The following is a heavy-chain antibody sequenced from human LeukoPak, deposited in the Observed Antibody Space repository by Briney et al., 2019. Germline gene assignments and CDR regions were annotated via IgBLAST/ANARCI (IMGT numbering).Heavy chain of an antibody. V-gene: IGHV3-23*01. Sequence: GGSLRLSCAASGFTFSSYAMSWVRQAPGKGLEWVSAISGSGGSTYYADSVKGRFTITRDNSKNTLYLQMNSLRAEDTAVYYCAKAGSLVRGVVTHLFDPWGQGTLVTVSS. CDR1: GFTFSSYA. CDR2: ISGSGGST. J-gene: IGHJ5*02. CDR3: AKAGSLVRGVVTHLFDP. D-gene: IGHD3-10*01.